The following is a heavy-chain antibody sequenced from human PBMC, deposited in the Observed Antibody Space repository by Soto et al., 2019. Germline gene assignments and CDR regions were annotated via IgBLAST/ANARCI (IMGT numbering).Heavy chain of an antibody. V-gene: IGHV4-31*03. J-gene: IGHJ4*02. CDR1: GGSISSGGYY. Sequence: SETLSLTYTVSGGSISSGGYYWSWIRQHPGKGLEWIGYIYYSGSTYYNPSLKSRVTISVDTSKNQFSLKLSSVTAADTAVYYCARGIPTVTTLYYFDYWGQRTLVIVSS. CDR2: IYYSGST. D-gene: IGHD4-17*01. CDR3: ARGIPTVTTLYYFDY.